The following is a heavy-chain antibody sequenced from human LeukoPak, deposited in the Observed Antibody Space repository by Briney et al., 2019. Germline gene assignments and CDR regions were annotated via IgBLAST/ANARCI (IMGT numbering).Heavy chain of an antibody. D-gene: IGHD3-9*01. CDR3: ANEVMNILTPSPHAFDI. CDR1: GGSLSAYY. CDR2: INKSESS. J-gene: IGHJ3*02. Sequence: KPSETLSLTCAVYGGSLSAYYWSWIRQSPGKGLEWIGEINKSESSNYNPSLKSRVTISVDTSKNQVSLQLSSVTAADTAVYYCANEVMNILTPSPHAFDIWGQGTMLTVSA. V-gene: IGHV4-34*01.